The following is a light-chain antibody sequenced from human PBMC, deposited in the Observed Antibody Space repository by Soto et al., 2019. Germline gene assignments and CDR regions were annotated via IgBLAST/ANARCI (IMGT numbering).Light chain of an antibody. CDR3: QQYDSNSQT. Sequence: DIQMTQSPSTLSASVIDRVTITFLASQSISNWLAWYQQKPGKAPKLLLYDASTLASGVPSRFSGSGFGTEFTLTISSLQPDDFAIYYCQQYDSNSQTFGQGTKVDIK. J-gene: IGKJ1*01. V-gene: IGKV1-5*01. CDR2: DAS. CDR1: QSISNW.